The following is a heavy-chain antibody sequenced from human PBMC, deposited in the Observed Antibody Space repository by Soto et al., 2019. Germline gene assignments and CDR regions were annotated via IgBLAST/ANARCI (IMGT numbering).Heavy chain of an antibody. Sequence: SETLSLTCAVYGGSFSGYYWSWIRQPPGKGLEWIGEINHSGSTNYNPSLKSRVTILVDTSKNQFSLKLSSVTAADTAVYYCARGPCGYSRWYWGQGTLVTVSS. CDR3: ARGPCGYSRWY. CDR2: INHSGST. CDR1: GGSFSGYY. J-gene: IGHJ4*02. D-gene: IGHD2-15*01. V-gene: IGHV4-34*01.